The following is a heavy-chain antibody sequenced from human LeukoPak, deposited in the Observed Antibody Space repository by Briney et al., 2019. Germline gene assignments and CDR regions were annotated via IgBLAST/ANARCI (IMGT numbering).Heavy chain of an antibody. CDR1: GFTFSSHG. V-gene: IGHV3-23*01. J-gene: IGHJ5*02. D-gene: IGHD3-16*01. CDR3: AKDDNYIRFLS. Sequence: GETLRLSCAASGFTFSSHGMNWVRQAPGKGLEWVSGISGSGGNTYYADSVKGRFTISRDNSKNTLYLQMNSLRAEDTAVYYCAKDDNYIRFLSWGQGTLVTVSS. CDR2: ISGSGGNT.